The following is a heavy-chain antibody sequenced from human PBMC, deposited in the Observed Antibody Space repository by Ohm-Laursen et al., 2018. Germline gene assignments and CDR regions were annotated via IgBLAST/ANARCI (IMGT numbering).Heavy chain of an antibody. V-gene: IGHV3-23*01. CDR2: ISGSGGST. J-gene: IGHJ6*02. Sequence: SLRLSCAASGFTFSSYAMSWVRQAPGKGLEWVSAISGSGGSTYYADSVKGRFTISRDNSKNTLYLQMNSLRAEGTAVYYCASPPQGSSRHTGWYYYYGMDVWGQGTAVTVSS. CDR1: GFTFSSYA. CDR3: ASPPQGSSRHTGWYYYYGMDV. D-gene: IGHD6-6*01.